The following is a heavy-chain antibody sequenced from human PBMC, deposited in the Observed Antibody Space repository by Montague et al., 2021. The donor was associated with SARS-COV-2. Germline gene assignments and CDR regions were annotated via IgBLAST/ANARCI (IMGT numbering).Heavy chain of an antibody. CDR3: ARGGGGKNGPLYYGLDV. CDR1: GRFFASSSFY. Sequence: SETLSLTYSLSGRFFASSSFYWGWIRQPPGKGLEWLGNVFYTGTTSYNPSLKSRVTISMDPSKNQFSLNLRSMTGADTAVYYCARGGGGKNGPLYYGLDVWGQGTTVIVSS. D-gene: IGHD2-8*01. J-gene: IGHJ6*02. V-gene: IGHV4-39*07. CDR2: VFYTGTT.